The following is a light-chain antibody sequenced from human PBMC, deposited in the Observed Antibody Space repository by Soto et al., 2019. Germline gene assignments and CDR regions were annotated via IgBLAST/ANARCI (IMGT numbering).Light chain of an antibody. CDR1: QSVGSTF. Sequence: EIVLTQSPVTLSLSPGERATLSWRASQSVGSTFLAWYQQKPGQAPRLLIYGASNRATGIPQRFSGSASGTDFTLTISRLEPKDFAVYFCQQYGSSPPITFGPGTKVDIK. J-gene: IGKJ3*01. V-gene: IGKV3-20*01. CDR3: QQYGSSPPIT. CDR2: GAS.